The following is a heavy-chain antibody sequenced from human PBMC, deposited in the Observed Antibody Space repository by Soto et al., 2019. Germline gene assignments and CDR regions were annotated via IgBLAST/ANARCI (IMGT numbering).Heavy chain of an antibody. D-gene: IGHD3-22*01. CDR2: IIPILGIA. Sequence: SVKVSCKASGGTFSSYTISWVRQAPGQGLEWMGRIIPILGIANYAQKFQGRVTITADKSTSTAYMELSSLRSEDTAVYYCARGSYYDSSGYPEELYYFDYWGQGTLVTVSS. CDR1: GGTFSSYT. V-gene: IGHV1-69*02. J-gene: IGHJ4*02. CDR3: ARGSYYDSSGYPEELYYFDY.